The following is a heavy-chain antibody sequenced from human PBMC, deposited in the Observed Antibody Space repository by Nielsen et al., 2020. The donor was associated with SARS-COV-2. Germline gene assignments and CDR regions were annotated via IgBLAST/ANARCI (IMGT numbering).Heavy chain of an antibody. CDR1: GGSISSYY. CDR3: ARHSAERWLDNNWFDP. CDR2: IYYSGST. J-gene: IGHJ5*02. Sequence: SETLSLTCTVSGGSISSYYWSWIRQPPGKGLEWIGYIYYSGSTNYNPSLKSRVTISVDTSKNQFSLKLSSVTAADTAVYYCARHSAERWLDNNWFDPWGQGTLVTVSS. V-gene: IGHV4-59*08. D-gene: IGHD6-19*01.